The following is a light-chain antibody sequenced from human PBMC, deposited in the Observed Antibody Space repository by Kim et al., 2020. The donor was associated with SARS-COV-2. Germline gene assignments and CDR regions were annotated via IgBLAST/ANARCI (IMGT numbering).Light chain of an antibody. CDR3: QVWDSSSDHWV. J-gene: IGLJ3*02. Sequence: SYELTRSPSVSVAPGKTARITCGGNNIGSKSVHWYQQKPGQAPVLVIYYDSDRPSGIPERFSGSNSGNTATLTISRVEAGDEADYYCQVWDSSSDHWVFGGGTQLTVL. CDR2: YDS. V-gene: IGLV3-21*04. CDR1: NIGSKS.